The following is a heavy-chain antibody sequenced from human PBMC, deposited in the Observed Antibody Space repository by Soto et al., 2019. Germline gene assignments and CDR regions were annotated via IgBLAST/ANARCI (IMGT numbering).Heavy chain of an antibody. D-gene: IGHD1-7*01. J-gene: IGHJ4*02. CDR1: GYTFTSYG. CDR3: ARQGENWNYDY. CDR2: ISAYNGST. Sequence: ASVKVSSKASGYTFTSYGISWVRQAPGQGLEWMGWISAYNGSTNYSQKLQGRVTMITDTSTSTAYMELRSLRSDDTAVYYCARQGENWNYDYWGQGTLDTDS. V-gene: IGHV1-18*01.